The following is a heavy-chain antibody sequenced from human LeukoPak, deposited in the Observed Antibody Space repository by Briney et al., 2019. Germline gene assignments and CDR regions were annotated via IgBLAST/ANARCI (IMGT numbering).Heavy chain of an antibody. J-gene: IGHJ3*02. D-gene: IGHD1-26*01. CDR1: GFTFTSYA. CDR3: AKALYSGSYHEAFDI. CDR2: ISGSGGRT. Sequence: GGSLRLSCAASGFTFTSYAMSWVRQAPWKGLEWVSAISGSGGRTYYADSVKGRFTISRDNSKNTLYLQMNSLRAEDTALYYCAKALYSGSYHEAFDIWGQGTMVTVSS. V-gene: IGHV3-23*01.